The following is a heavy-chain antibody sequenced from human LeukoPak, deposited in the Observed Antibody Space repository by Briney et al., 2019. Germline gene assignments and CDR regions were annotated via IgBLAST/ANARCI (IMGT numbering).Heavy chain of an antibody. D-gene: IGHD3-22*01. CDR1: GYTFTSYY. Sequence: GASVKVSCKASGYTFTSYYMHWVRQAPGQGLEWMGWINPNSGGTNYAQKFQGRVTMTRDASISTAYMELSRLRSDDTAVYYCARVTFPLSPLEPYPPAYDSSGYGYWGQGTLVTVSS. CDR2: INPNSGGT. CDR3: ARVTFPLSPLEPYPPAYDSSGYGY. V-gene: IGHV1-2*02. J-gene: IGHJ4*02.